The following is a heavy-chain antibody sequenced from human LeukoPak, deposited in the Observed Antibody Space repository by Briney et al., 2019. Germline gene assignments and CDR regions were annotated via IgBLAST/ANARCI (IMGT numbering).Heavy chain of an antibody. Sequence: PSETLSLTCTVSGGSISNYYWSWIRQPPRKGLEWIGYISYSGSANYNPSLTSRVAISEDTSRTQCSLRLNSVTAADPAVYYCARHIPVIWSSGYYYGMDVWGQGTTVTVSS. D-gene: IGHD3-3*01. CDR2: ISYSGSA. CDR1: GGSISNYY. J-gene: IGHJ6*02. V-gene: IGHV4-59*08. CDR3: ARHIPVIWSSGYYYGMDV.